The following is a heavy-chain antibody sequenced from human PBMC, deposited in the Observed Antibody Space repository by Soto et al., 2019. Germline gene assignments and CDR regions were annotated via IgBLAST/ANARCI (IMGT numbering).Heavy chain of an antibody. CDR1: GFTFSSYS. J-gene: IGHJ4*02. CDR3: ARDLYSSSARYFDY. V-gene: IGHV3-21*01. Sequence: GGSLRLSCAASGFTFSSYSMNWVRQAPGKGLEWVSSISSSSSYIYYADSVKGRLTISRDNAKNSLYLQMNSLRAEDTAVYYCARDLYSSSARYFDYWGQGTLVTVSS. D-gene: IGHD6-6*01. CDR2: ISSSSSYI.